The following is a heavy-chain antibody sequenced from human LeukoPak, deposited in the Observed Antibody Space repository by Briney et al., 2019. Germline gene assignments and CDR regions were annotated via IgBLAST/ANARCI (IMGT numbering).Heavy chain of an antibody. D-gene: IGHD3-16*02. V-gene: IGHV5-51*01. CDR1: GYSFTSYW. CDR2: IYPGDSDT. J-gene: IGHJ5*01. CDR3: ARLRPPLGGVIVILFDS. Sequence: GESLKISCKGSGYSFTSYWIGWVRQMPGKGLEWMGIIYPGDSDTRYSPSFQGQVTISADKSISTAYLQWSSLKASDTAMYYCARLRPPLGGVIVILFDSWGQGTLVTVSS.